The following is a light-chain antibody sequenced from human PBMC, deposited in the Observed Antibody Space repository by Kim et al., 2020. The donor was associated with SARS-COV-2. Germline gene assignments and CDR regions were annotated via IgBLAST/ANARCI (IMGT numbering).Light chain of an antibody. CDR1: SSDVGGYNS. J-gene: IGLJ2*01. CDR2: DVT. CDR3: CSYAGSYSLV. V-gene: IGLV2-11*01. Sequence: QSALTQPRSVSGSPGQSVTISCTGTSSDVGGYNSVSWYQHHPGKAPKLMIYDVTKWPSGVPDRFSGSKSGNTASLTISGLQTEDEADYYCCSYAGSYSLVFGGGTQLTVL.